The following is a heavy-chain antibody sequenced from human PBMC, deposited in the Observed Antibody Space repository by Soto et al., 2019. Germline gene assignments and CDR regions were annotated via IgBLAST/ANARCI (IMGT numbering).Heavy chain of an antibody. CDR1: GAAIHSSC. CDR3: ATSKETTMMYFDF. J-gene: IGHJ4*02. Sequence: SDTLSLTFTVPGAAIHSSCWSWSRQPPGKGLEWIGFIYYSGITNYNPSLKSRVTISVDTSKNQFSLKLSSVTAADTAVYYCATSKETTMMYFDFWGQGTLVTVSS. CDR2: IYYSGIT. V-gene: IGHV4-59*01. D-gene: IGHD3-22*01.